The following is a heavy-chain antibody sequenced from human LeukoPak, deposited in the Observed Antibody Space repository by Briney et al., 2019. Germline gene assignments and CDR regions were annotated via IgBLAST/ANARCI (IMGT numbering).Heavy chain of an antibody. CDR2: IDTISNTM. D-gene: IGHD6-13*01. Sequence: GGSLRLSCAASGFIFSNYNMNWVRQAPRKGLEWVSFIDTISNTMYYADSVKGRFTISRDNGKNSLYLQMNSLRVGDTAVYYCATTPLGSSRLFDHWGQGTLVTVSS. CDR3: ATTPLGSSRLFDH. J-gene: IGHJ4*02. V-gene: IGHV3-48*01. CDR1: GFIFSNYN.